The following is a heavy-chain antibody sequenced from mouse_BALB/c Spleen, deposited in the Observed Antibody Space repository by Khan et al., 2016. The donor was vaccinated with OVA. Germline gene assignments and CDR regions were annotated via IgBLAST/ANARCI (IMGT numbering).Heavy chain of an antibody. CDR2: ISTGGHYT. J-gene: IGHJ4*01. Sequence: EVELVESGGGLVKPGGSLKLSCSASGFTFSTYAMSWVRQTPEKRLECVATISTGGHYTFYPDSVKGRFTISRDTAKNTLDLQRSRLRSEATAMYYRARSRVGHHAMEYGGQGTSVTVSS. D-gene: IGHD3-1*01. CDR1: GFTFSTYA. CDR3: ARSRVGHHAMEY. V-gene: IGHV5-9-3*01.